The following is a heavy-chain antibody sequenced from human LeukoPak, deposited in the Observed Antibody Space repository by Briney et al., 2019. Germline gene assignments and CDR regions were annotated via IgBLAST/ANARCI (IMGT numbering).Heavy chain of an antibody. V-gene: IGHV4-59*01. CDR1: TDFNSSSY. D-gene: IGHD2/OR15-2a*01. CDR3: AGDSGYCDTTACTDYFDL. Sequence: SQTLSLTCIVSTDFNSSSYWTWIRPPHGRGLEWIGYIYHSGTNSYNPSLKSRVTISLNTSKNQFSLRWRSGNAADPALYFWAGDSGYCDTTACTDYFDLWGQGTLVAVST. CDR2: IYHSGTN. J-gene: IGHJ4*02.